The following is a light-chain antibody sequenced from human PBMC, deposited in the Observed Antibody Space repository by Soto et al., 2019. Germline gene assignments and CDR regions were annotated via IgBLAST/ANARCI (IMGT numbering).Light chain of an antibody. CDR3: SPLTTGTPLF. J-gene: IGLJ1*01. V-gene: IGLV2-14*01. CDR2: EVS. CDR1: SSDVGGYNY. Sequence: QSVLTQPASVSGSPGQSITISCTGTSSDVGGYNYVSWYQQHPGKAPKLMIYEVSNRPSGVSNRFSGSKSGNTASLTISGPQAGDGAVYNCSPLTTGTPLFLGTGTNLPVL.